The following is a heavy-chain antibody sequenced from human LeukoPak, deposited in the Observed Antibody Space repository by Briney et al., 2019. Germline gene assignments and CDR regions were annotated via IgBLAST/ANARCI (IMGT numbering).Heavy chain of an antibody. CDR1: GFTFSSYG. CDR2: ISSSSSYI. J-gene: IGHJ3*02. Sequence: TGRSLRLSCVASGFTFSSYGMHWVRQAPGKGLEWVSSISSSSSYIYYADSVKGRFTISRDNAKNSLYLQMNSLRAEDTAVYYCASRGRYDFWSGYAFDIWGQGTMVTVSS. CDR3: ASRGRYDFWSGYAFDI. D-gene: IGHD3-3*01. V-gene: IGHV3-21*01.